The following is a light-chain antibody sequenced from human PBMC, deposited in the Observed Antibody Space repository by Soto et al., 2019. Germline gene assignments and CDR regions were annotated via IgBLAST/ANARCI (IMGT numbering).Light chain of an antibody. CDR3: QQYGSSPTT. Sequence: EIVLTQSPATLSLSPGERATLSCRASQSVSSSYLAWYQQKPGLAPRLLIYDASSRATGIPDRFSGSGSGTDFTLTISRLEPEDFAVYYCQQYGSSPTTFGGGTKVDIK. V-gene: IGKV3D-20*01. CDR1: QSVSSSY. CDR2: DAS. J-gene: IGKJ4*01.